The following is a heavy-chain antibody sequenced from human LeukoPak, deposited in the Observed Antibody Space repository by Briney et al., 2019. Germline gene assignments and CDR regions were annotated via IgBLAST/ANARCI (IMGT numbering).Heavy chain of an antibody. D-gene: IGHD3-10*01. CDR1: GGSISSSSYY. J-gene: IGHJ4*02. CDR3: ARSRMVRGVISSYYFDY. Sequence: SETLSLTCTVSGGSISSSSYYRGWIRQPPGKGLEWIGSIYYSGSTYYNPSLKSRVTISVDTSKNQFSLKLSSVTAADTAVYYCARSRMVRGVISSYYFDYWGQGTLVTVSS. CDR2: IYYSGST. V-gene: IGHV4-39*07.